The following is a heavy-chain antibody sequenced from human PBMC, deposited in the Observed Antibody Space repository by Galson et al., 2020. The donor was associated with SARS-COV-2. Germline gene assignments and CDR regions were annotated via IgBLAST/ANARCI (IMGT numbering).Heavy chain of an antibody. V-gene: IGHV3-9*01. CDR2: IRWNSGSI. Sequence: GESLRLSCAASGFTFDDYAMHWVRQAPGKGLEWVSGIRWNSGSIGYADSVKGRFTISRDNAKHSLYLQMNSLRAEDTALYYCASIAAPRYYYYMDVWGKGTTVTVSS. CDR3: ASIAAPRYYYYMDV. J-gene: IGHJ6*03. CDR1: GFTFDDYA. D-gene: IGHD6-6*01.